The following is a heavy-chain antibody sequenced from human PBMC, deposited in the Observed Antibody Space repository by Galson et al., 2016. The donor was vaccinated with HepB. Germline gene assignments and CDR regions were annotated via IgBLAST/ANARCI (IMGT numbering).Heavy chain of an antibody. Sequence: SLRLSCAVSGFTFDDYAMHWVRQAPGKGLEWVSGISWNSGSIGYADSVKGRFTISRDNAKNSLYLQMNSLRPEDPALYYCVKDLNWFRDPTLGGFDSWGQGSLVTVSS. CDR1: GFTFDDYA. J-gene: IGHJ4*02. CDR3: VKDLNWFRDPTLGGFDS. V-gene: IGHV3-9*01. D-gene: IGHD3-10*01. CDR2: ISWNSGSI.